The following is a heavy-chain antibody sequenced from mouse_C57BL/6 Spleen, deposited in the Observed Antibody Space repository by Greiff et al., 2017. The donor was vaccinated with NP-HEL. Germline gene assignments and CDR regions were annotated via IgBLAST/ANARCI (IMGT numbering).Heavy chain of an antibody. J-gene: IGHJ3*01. Sequence: EVQLVESGGGLVKPGGSLKLSCAASGFTFSDYGMHWVRQAPEKGLEWVAYISSGSSTIYYADTVKGRFTISRDNAKNTLFLQMTSLRSEDTAMYYCARGGGPSWFAYWGQGTLVTVSA. CDR3: ARGGGPSWFAY. CDR1: GFTFSDYG. V-gene: IGHV5-17*01. CDR2: ISSGSSTI.